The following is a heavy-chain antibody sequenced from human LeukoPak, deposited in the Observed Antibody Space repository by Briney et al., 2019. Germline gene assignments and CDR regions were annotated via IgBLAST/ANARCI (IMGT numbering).Heavy chain of an antibody. Sequence: PSETLSLTCTVSGGSISSNSDYWGWIRQPPGKGLEWFGSIYYNGSTLYRPSLKCRVTISVDTSRNQFSLQLRSVTAADTAVYYCARQSPDEYGDYYFDDWGQGSLFTVSS. CDR2: IYYNGST. CDR1: GGSISSNSDY. V-gene: IGHV4-39*01. D-gene: IGHD4-17*01. CDR3: ARQSPDEYGDYYFDD. J-gene: IGHJ4*02.